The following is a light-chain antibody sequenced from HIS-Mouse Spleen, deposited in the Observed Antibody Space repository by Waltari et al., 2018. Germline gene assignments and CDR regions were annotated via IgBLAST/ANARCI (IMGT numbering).Light chain of an antibody. CDR1: QSVSSN. J-gene: IGKJ3*01. CDR3: QQYNNWPPGKFT. V-gene: IGKV3-15*01. CDR2: GAS. Sequence: EIVMTQSPATLSVSPGERATLSCRASQSVSSNLAWYQQKPGQAPRHLIYGASTRATGIPARFSGSGSGTEFTLTISSMQSEDFAVYYCQQYNNWPPGKFTFGPGTKVDIK.